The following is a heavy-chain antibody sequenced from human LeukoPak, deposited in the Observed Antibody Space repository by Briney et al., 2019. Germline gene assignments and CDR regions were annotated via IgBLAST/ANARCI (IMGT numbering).Heavy chain of an antibody. V-gene: IGHV4-39*01. CDR2: IYYSGST. J-gene: IGHJ4*02. D-gene: IGHD1-26*01. Sequence: PGGSLRLSCAASGFPFSSYSMNWVRQAPGKGLEWLGSIYYSGSTYYINPSLKSRVTISVDTSKNQFSLKLSSVTAADTAVYYCARLVVRSYSFDYWGQGTLVTVSS. CDR3: ARLVVRSYSFDY. CDR1: GFPFSSYSMN.